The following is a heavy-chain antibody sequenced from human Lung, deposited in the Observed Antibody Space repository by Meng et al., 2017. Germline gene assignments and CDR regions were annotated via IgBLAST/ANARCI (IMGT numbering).Heavy chain of an antibody. D-gene: IGHD3-10*01. CDR3: ARGTPGRSYSDY. CDR2: LGAHDGDT. J-gene: IGHJ4*02. Sequence: VQPGQAGPEGKKPGAAAKASCKASDYTFTGYGVSWGRQAPGQGLEWMGWLGAHDGDTSHAPKFQGRVTVSADRPTATAYMELRSLRSDDTAVYYCARGTPGRSYSDYWGQGTLVTVSS. V-gene: IGHV1-18*01. CDR1: DYTFTGYG.